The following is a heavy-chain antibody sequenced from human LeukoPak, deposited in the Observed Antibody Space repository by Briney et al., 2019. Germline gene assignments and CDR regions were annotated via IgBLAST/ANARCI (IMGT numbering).Heavy chain of an antibody. D-gene: IGHD2-8*01. V-gene: IGHV3-30*02. CDR3: AKTKGQSSRLRPSYFDY. J-gene: IGHJ4*02. CDR2: IGFDGSNK. Sequence: GGSLRLSCAASKFTVNNFGMHWVRQAPGKGLEWVTFIGFDGSNKYYADFVKGRFTVSRDNSKNTLYLQMNSLRAEDTAVYYCAKTKGQSSRLRPSYFDYWGQGTLVTVSS. CDR1: KFTVNNFG.